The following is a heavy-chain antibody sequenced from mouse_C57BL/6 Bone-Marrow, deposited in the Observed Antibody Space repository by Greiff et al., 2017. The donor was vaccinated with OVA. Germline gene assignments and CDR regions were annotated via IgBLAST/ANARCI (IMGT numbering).Heavy chain of an antibody. Sequence: EVHLVESGGGLVKPGGSLKLSCAASGFTFSDYGMHWVRQAPEKGLEWVAYISSGSSTIYYADTVKGRFTISRDNAKNTLFLEMTSRRSEDTAMYYCAKTAQAFYAMDYWGQGTSVTVSS. J-gene: IGHJ4*01. D-gene: IGHD3-2*02. V-gene: IGHV5-17*01. CDR1: GFTFSDYG. CDR3: AKTAQAFYAMDY. CDR2: ISSGSSTI.